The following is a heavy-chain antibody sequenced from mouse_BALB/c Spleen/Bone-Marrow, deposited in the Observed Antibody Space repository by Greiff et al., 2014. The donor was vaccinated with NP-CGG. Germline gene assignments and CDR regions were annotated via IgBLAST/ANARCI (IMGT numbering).Heavy chain of an antibody. J-gene: IGHJ4*01. CDR1: GYTFTTYT. CDR3: AKRDIYYGYDGNAMDY. CDR2: INPSRGYT. D-gene: IGHD2-2*01. V-gene: IGHV1-4*01. Sequence: QVQLQQSGAELARPGASVKMSCKASGYTFTTYTMHWVKQRPGQGLEWIGYINPSRGYTNYNQKFKDKATLTADESSSTAYMQLSSLTSEDSAVYFCAKRDIYYGYDGNAMDYWGQGTSVTVSS.